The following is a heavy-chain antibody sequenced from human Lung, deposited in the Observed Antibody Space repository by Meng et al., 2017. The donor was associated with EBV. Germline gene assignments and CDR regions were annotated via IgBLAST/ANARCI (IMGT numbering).Heavy chain of an antibody. CDR1: GFSLSTSGVG. J-gene: IGHJ4*02. Sequence: QITLKESGPTLVKPTQTLTLTCTFSGFSLSTSGVGVGWIRQPPGKALEWLALIYWNDDKRYSPSLKSRLTITKDTSKNQVVLTMTNMDPVDTATYYRAHSGMVYAPFDYWGQGTLVTVSS. V-gene: IGHV2-5*01. CDR3: AHSGMVYAPFDY. CDR2: IYWNDDK. D-gene: IGHD2-8*01.